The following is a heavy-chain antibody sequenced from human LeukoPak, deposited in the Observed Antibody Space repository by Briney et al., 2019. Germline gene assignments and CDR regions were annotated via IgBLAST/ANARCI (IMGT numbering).Heavy chain of an antibody. V-gene: IGHV3-48*01. J-gene: IGHJ4*02. CDR1: GFTFSSYS. CDR3: AREYSSSWYRFLFDY. CDR2: IRSSSRTI. D-gene: IGHD6-13*01. Sequence: GGSLRLSCAASGFTFSSYSMNWVRQAPGKGLEWISYIRSSSRTIYYADSVKGRFTISRDNAKNSLFLQMNSLRAEDTAVYYCAREYSSSWYRFLFDYWGQGTLVTVSS.